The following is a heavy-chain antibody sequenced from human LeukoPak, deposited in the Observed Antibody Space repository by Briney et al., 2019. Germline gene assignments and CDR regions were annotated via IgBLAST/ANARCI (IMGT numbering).Heavy chain of an antibody. Sequence: GGSLRLSCAASGFTVSSYGMTWVRQAPGKGLEWVSSFSGTASGGGAYYAYYADSVKGRFTISRDNSKNTLYLQMNSLRGEDTAVYYCARGGSYLSAFDIWGQGTMVTVSS. CDR3: ARGGSYLSAFDI. CDR1: GFTVSSYG. D-gene: IGHD1-26*01. CDR2: FSGTASGGGAYYA. V-gene: IGHV3-23*01. J-gene: IGHJ3*02.